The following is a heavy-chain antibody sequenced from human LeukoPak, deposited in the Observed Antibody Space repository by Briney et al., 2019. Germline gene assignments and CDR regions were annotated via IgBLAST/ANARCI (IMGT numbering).Heavy chain of an antibody. Sequence: PGGSLRLSCAASGFTFSSYSMNWVRQAPGKGLEWVSSISSSSSYIYYADSVKGRFTISRDNAKNSLYLQMNSLRAEDTAVYYCARLAAAGFFFDYWGQGTLVTVSS. CDR3: ARLAAAGFFFDY. CDR1: GFTFSSYS. D-gene: IGHD6-13*01. J-gene: IGHJ4*02. CDR2: ISSSSSYI. V-gene: IGHV3-21*01.